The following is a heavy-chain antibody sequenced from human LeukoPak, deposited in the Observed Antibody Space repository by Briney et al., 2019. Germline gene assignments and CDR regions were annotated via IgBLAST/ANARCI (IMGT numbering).Heavy chain of an antibody. J-gene: IGHJ4*02. V-gene: IGHV4-34*01. CDR1: GGSFSGYY. CDR3: ARHPGIQLWSGVLYYFDY. CDR2: INHSGST. Sequence: SETLSLTCAVYGGSFSGYYSSWIRQPPGKGLEWIGEINHSGSTNYNPSLKSRVTISVDTSKNQFSLKLSSVTAADTAVYYCARHPGIQLWSGVLYYFDYWGQGTLVTVSS. D-gene: IGHD5-18*01.